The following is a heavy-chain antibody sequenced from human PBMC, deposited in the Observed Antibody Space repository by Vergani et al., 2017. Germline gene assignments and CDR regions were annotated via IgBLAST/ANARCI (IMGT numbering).Heavy chain of an antibody. CDR1: GGTFSSYT. CDR2: IIPILGIA. D-gene: IGHD2-21*01. CDR3: ARGDLEAKRDYYFDY. J-gene: IGHJ4*02. Sequence: QVQLVQSGAEVKKPGSSVKVSCKASGGTFSSYTISWVRQAPGQGLEWMERIIPILGIANYAQKFQGRVTITADKSTSTAYMELSSLRSEDTAVYYCARGDLEAKRDYYFDYWGQGTLVTVSS. V-gene: IGHV1-69*02.